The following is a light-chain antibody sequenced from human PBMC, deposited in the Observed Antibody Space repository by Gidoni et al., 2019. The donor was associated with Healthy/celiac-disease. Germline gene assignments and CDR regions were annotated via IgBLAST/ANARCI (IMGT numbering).Light chain of an antibody. CDR3: QQSYSTPYT. Sequence: DIQMTQSPSSLSASVGDRVTITCLASQSISSYLNWYHQKPGKAPKLLIYAASSLQSGVPSRFSGSGSGTDFTLTISSQQPEDFATYYCQQSYSTPYTFGQGTKLEIK. J-gene: IGKJ2*01. CDR1: QSISSY. V-gene: IGKV1-39*01. CDR2: AAS.